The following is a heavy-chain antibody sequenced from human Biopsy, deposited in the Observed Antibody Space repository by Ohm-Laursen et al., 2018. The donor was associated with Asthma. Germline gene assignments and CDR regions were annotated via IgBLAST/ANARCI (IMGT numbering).Heavy chain of an antibody. J-gene: IGHJ4*02. CDR2: ISFDGTNR. D-gene: IGHD1-26*01. CDR1: GFSFRNYG. V-gene: IGHV3-30*18. Sequence: SQRLSCAASGFSFRNYGMDWDRQAPGKGLDWGAVISFDGTNRNYTDSVKGRFTISRDNSRNTLHLEMNRLRAEDTAVYFCAKEVFPGWELRRGPDSWGQGTLVTVSS. CDR3: AKEVFPGWELRRGPDS.